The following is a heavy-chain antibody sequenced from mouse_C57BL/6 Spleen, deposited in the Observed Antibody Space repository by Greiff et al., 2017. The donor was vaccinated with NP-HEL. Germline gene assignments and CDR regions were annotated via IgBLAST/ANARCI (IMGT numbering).Heavy chain of an antibody. CDR2: IFPGSGST. J-gene: IGHJ4*01. Sequence: VQLQQSGPELVKPGASVKISCKASGYTFTDYYINWVKQRPGQGLEWIGWIFPGSGSTYYNEKFKGKATLTVDKSSSTAYMLLSSLTSEDSAVYYCARPYYYYRNCMDYWGQGTSVTVSA. CDR3: ARPYYYYRNCMDY. V-gene: IGHV1-75*01. CDR1: GYTFTDYY. D-gene: IGHD2-5*01.